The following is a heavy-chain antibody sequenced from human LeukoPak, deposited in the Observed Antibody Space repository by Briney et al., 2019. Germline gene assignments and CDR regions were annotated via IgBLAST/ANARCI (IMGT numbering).Heavy chain of an antibody. CDR3: ARXXXXXAATXFYFDY. J-gene: IGHJ4*02. CDR1: GGFISTGNYY. Sequence: SETLSLTCTVSGGFISTGNYYWSWIRQPAGKGLEWLGRVHASGSTNYNPSLKSRVTISVDTSKNQFSLNLISPTAPHTPLYYCARXXXXXAATXFYFDYWGQGALVTVSS. CDR2: VHASGST. V-gene: IGHV4-61*02. D-gene: IGHD6-13*01.